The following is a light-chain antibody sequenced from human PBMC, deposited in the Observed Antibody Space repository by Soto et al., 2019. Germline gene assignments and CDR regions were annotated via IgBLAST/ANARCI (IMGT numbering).Light chain of an antibody. CDR1: QSISSY. CDR2: AAS. Sequence: DIQMTQSPSSLSASVGDRVTITCRARQSISSYLNWYQQKPGKAPKLLIYAASSLQSGVPSRFSGSGSGTDFTLTISRLQPEDFATYYCQQSYSTLGTFGQGTKLEIK. V-gene: IGKV1-39*01. CDR3: QQSYSTLGT. J-gene: IGKJ2*02.